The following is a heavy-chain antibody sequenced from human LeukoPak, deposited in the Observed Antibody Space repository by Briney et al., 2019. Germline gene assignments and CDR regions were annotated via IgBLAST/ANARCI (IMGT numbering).Heavy chain of an antibody. CDR1: GGSISSGGYY. CDR3: AVRYCSSTSCYQRCQDCFDY. Sequence: PSETLSLTCTVSGGSISSGGYYWSWIRQHPGKGLEWIGYIYYSGSTYYNPSLKSRVTISVDTSKNQFSLKLSSVTAADTAVYYCAVRYCSSTSCYQRCQDCFDYWGQGTLVTVSS. J-gene: IGHJ4*02. D-gene: IGHD2-2*01. V-gene: IGHV4-31*03. CDR2: IYYSGST.